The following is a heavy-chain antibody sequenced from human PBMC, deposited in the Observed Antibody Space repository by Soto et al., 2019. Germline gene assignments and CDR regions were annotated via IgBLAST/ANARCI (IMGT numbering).Heavy chain of an antibody. CDR1: GFTFSNYT. CDR3: AGRSGSSDY. V-gene: IGHV3-30*04. CDR2: ISYDGIDK. D-gene: IGHD3-10*01. Sequence: PGGSLRLSCAASGFTFSNYTMHWVRQAPGKGLEWVALISYDGIDKYYADAVKGRFTISRGNSKNTLYLQMDSLRAEDTAVYYCAGRSGSSDYWGQGTLVTVSS. J-gene: IGHJ4*02.